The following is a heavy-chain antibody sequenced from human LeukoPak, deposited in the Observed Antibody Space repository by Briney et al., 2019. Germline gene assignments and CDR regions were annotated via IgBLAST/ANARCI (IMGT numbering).Heavy chain of an antibody. CDR2: TSGDNVNT. V-gene: IGHV1-18*01. CDR3: VRDWEWKAARNLFDP. CDR1: GYTFINYG. D-gene: IGHD6-6*01. Sequence: ASVKVSRKASGYTFINYGISWVRQARGQGLEWMGWTSGDNVNTYYAQKFLGRVIMTTDISTTTAYMELRSLRPDDTAVYYCVRDWEWKAARNLFDPWGQGTRVTVSS. J-gene: IGHJ5*02.